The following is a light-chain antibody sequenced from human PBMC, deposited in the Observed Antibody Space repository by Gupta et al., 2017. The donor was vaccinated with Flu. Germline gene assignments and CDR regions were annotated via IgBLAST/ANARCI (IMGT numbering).Light chain of an antibody. V-gene: IGKV1-39*01. J-gene: IGKJ5*01. CDR2: AAS. CDR1: QRISSY. Sequence: IQMTHSPSSLSASVGDRVTITFRASQRISSYLNWYQQVPGKAPKLLIYAASSLQRGVPSRISGSGSGTDLTLSISRLQPEDFATHNCRQSDSTPVTFGEGTRMEIK. CDR3: RQSDSTPVT.